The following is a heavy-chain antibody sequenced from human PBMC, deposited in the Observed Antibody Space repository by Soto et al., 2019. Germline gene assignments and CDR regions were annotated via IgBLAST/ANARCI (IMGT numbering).Heavy chain of an antibody. J-gene: IGHJ4*02. Sequence: QVQLVQSGAEVKRPGASVKVSCKSSGYPFTSYVMHWVRQAPGQRLEWRGWFNACNGNTKYSQKVHGRVTITRDTSASTAYLELSSLRSEDTAVYYCARGPSIAAAEGLFDYWGQGTLVTVSS. CDR1: GYPFTSYV. CDR2: FNACNGNT. V-gene: IGHV1-3*01. D-gene: IGHD6-13*01. CDR3: ARGPSIAAAEGLFDY.